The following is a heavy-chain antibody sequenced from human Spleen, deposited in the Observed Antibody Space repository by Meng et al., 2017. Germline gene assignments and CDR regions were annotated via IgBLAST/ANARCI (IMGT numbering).Heavy chain of an antibody. J-gene: IGHJ4*02. CDR1: GYTFTTFG. D-gene: IGHD3-22*01. Sequence: ASVKVSCKASGYTFTTFGMHWVRQAPGQTREWMGWINAASSNRKYSQRIKGRATITRDTSANTAHMELTSLRSEDTAVYYCARGDIYDTSGYYHGAENYFDYWGQGTLVTVSS. CDR2: INAASSNR. CDR3: ARGDIYDTSGYYHGAENYFDY. V-gene: IGHV1-3*01.